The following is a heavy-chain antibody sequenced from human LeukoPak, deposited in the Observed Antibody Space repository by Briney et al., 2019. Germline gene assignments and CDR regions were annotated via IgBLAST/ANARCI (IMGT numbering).Heavy chain of an antibody. CDR3: ARRNGDCGLDY. CDR2: ISYDGSHK. Sequence: GRSLRLSCAASGFTFSNYAMHWVRQAPGKGLEWVTVISYDGSHKYYADSVKGRFTISRDNSKNTLYLQMNSLRAEDTAVYYCARRNGDCGLDYWGQGTLVTVSS. CDR1: GFTFSNYA. J-gene: IGHJ4*02. D-gene: IGHD2-21*02. V-gene: IGHV3-30*04.